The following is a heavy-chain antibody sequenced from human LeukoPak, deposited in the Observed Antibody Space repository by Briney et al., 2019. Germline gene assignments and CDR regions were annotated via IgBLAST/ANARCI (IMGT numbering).Heavy chain of an antibody. Sequence: GGSLRLSCAASGFTFSSYEMSWVRQAPGKGLEWVSYISSSGSTIYYADSVKGRFTISRDNAKNSLYLQMNSLRAEDTAVYYCARGGHYYDSSGYYEDDYWGQGTLVTVSS. J-gene: IGHJ4*02. CDR2: ISSSGSTI. CDR1: GFTFSSYE. D-gene: IGHD3-22*01. CDR3: ARGGHYYDSSGYYEDDY. V-gene: IGHV3-48*03.